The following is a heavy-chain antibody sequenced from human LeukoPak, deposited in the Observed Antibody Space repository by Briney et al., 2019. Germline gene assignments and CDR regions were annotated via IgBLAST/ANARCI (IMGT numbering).Heavy chain of an antibody. CDR1: GFTFDDYG. V-gene: IGHV3-20*04. D-gene: IGHD2-15*01. CDR2: INWNGGST. J-gene: IGHJ4*02. Sequence: GGSLRLSCAASGFTFDDYGMSWVRQAPGKGLEWVSGINWNGGSTGYADSVKGRFTISRDNAKNSLYLQMNSLRAEDTALYYCAKTYCSGGSCYSFDYWGQGTLVTVSS. CDR3: AKTYCSGGSCYSFDY.